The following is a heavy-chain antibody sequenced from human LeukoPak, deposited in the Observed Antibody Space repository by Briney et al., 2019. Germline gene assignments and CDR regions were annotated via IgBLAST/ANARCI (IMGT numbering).Heavy chain of an antibody. CDR1: GGTFSSYA. CDR2: IIPIFGTA. D-gene: IGHD2-2*01. CDR3: AREGYCSSTSCRRYFDY. Sequence: ASVKVSCKASGGTFSSYAISWVRQAPGQGLEWMGGIIPIFGTANYAQKFQGRVTITTDESTSTAYMELSSLRSEDTAVYYCAREGYCSSTSCRRYFDYWGQGTLVTVSS. J-gene: IGHJ4*02. V-gene: IGHV1-69*05.